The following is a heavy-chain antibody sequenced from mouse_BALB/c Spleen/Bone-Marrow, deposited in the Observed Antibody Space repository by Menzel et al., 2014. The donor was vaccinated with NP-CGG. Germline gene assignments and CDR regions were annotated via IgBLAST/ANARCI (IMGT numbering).Heavy chain of an antibody. V-gene: IGHV14-3*02. CDR1: GLNIKDTY. J-gene: IGHJ4*01. CDR2: IDPANGNT. CDR3: ARYRYDYYAMDY. D-gene: IGHD2-14*01. Sequence: VQLKESGAELVKPGASVKLSCTASGLNIKDTYMHWVKQRPEQGLEWIGRIDPANGNTKYDPKFQGKATITADTSSNTAYLQLSSLTSEVTAVYYCARYRYDYYAMDYWGQGTSVTVSS.